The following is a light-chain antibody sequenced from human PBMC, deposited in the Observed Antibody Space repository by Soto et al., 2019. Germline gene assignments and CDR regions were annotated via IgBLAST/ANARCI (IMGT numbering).Light chain of an antibody. Sequence: DIRMTQSPSTLSASVGDRVTITCRASQDISNWLAWYQQEPGNAPKLLIYKASTLKSGVPSRFSGSGSETEFTLTISGLQPGDFATYYCHQYNIYPYTFGQGTKLDIE. J-gene: IGKJ2*01. V-gene: IGKV1-5*03. CDR3: HQYNIYPYT. CDR1: QDISNW. CDR2: KAS.